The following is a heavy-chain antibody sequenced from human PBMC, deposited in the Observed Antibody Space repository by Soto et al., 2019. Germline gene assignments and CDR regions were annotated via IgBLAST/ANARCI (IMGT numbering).Heavy chain of an antibody. CDR3: AKDPVVGTRRAFDI. CDR1: GLTFSNFA. D-gene: IGHD1-26*01. J-gene: IGHJ3*02. V-gene: IGHV3-23*01. CDR2: LSGRGGST. Sequence: EVQLLEAGGGLVQPGGYLRLSCAASGLTFSNFASNWVRQAPGKGLEWVSALSGRGGSTYYADSVKGRFTISRDNSKNTLYLKMNSLRAEYTAVYYCAKDPVVGTRRAFDIWGQGTMVTVSS.